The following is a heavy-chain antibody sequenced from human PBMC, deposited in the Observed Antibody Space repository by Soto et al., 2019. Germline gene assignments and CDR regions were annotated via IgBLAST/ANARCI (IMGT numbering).Heavy chain of an antibody. D-gene: IGHD1-7*01. Sequence: ETLSLTCAVYGGSFSGFYWSWIRQPPGKGLEWIGEINHSGTTNSNPSLKSRVTISVDTSKNQFSLKLSSVTAADTAVYYCARDHTPRYNWNYFSWFDPLGQGTLVTGS. CDR1: GGSFSGFY. CDR3: ARDHTPRYNWNYFSWFDP. J-gene: IGHJ5*02. V-gene: IGHV4-34*01. CDR2: INHSGTT.